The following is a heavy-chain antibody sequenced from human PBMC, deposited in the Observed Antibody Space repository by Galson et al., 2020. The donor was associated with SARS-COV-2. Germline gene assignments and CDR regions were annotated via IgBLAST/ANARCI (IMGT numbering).Heavy chain of an antibody. Sequence: SETLSLTCSVSGASIGSGRYHWSWIRQPAGKGLESIGRIYTSGNTNYNPSLKSRVTISLDTSKNQFSLRLRSVTAADTAVYYCARGEFFEFNYYGMDVWGQGTTVTVSS. J-gene: IGHJ6*02. CDR1: GASIGSGRYH. V-gene: IGHV4-61*02. CDR3: ARGEFFEFNYYGMDV. CDR2: IYTSGNT. D-gene: IGHD3-3*01.